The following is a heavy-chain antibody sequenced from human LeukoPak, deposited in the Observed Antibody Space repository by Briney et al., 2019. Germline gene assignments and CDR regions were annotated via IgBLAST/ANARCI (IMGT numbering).Heavy chain of an antibody. J-gene: IGHJ6*03. CDR3: ASGPDETYMDV. CDR2: IIPILGIA. CDR1: GGTFSSYA. Sequence: SVKVSCKASGGTFSSYAISWVRQAPGQGLEWMGRIIPILGIANYAQKFQGRVTITADKSTSTAYMELSSLRSEDTAVYYCASGPDETYMDVWGKGTTVTVSS. V-gene: IGHV1-69*04.